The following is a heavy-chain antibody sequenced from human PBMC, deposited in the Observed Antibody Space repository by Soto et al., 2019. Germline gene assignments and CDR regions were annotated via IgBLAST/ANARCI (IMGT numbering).Heavy chain of an antibody. CDR1: GFTFGTFA. D-gene: IGHD3-22*01. CDR3: ARDELEPAYYYDSSGYYDY. CDR2: ITSGADHT. V-gene: IGHV3-23*01. J-gene: IGHJ4*02. Sequence: GGSLRLSCAASGFTFGTFAMSWVRQTPGKGLEWISVITSGADHTSYADSVKGRFTISRDNAKNSLYLQMNSLRAEDTAVYYCARDELEPAYYYDSSGYYDYWGQGTLVTVSS.